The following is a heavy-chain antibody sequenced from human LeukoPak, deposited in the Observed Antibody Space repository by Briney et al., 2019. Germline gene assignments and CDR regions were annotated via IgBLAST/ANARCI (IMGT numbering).Heavy chain of an antibody. CDR3: ARFVVVPAAILYYYYMDV. Sequence: ASVKVSCKVSGYTLTELSMHWVRQAPGKGLEWMGWISAYNGNTNYAQKLQGRVTMTTDTSTSTAYMELRSLRSDDTAVYYCARFVVVPAAILYYYYMDVWGKGTTVTVSS. V-gene: IGHV1-18*01. CDR2: ISAYNGNT. D-gene: IGHD2-2*01. CDR1: GYTLTELS. J-gene: IGHJ6*03.